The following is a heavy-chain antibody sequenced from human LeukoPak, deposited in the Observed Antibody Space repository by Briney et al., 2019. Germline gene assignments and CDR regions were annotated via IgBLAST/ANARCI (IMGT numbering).Heavy chain of an antibody. CDR3: ATDLSPEMTTVTTSWFDP. V-gene: IGHV1-24*01. D-gene: IGHD4-17*01. J-gene: IGHJ5*02. Sequence: ASVKVSCKVSGYTLTELSMHRVRQAPGKGLELMGGFDPEDGETIYAQKFQGRVTMTKDTSTDTAYMELSSLRSEDTAVYYCATDLSPEMTTVTTSWFDPWGQGTLVTVSS. CDR1: GYTLTELS. CDR2: FDPEDGET.